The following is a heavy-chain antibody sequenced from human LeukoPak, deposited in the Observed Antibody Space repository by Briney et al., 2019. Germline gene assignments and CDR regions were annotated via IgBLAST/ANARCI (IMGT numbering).Heavy chain of an antibody. Sequence: GGSLRLSCAASGFTFSSYSMNWVRQAPGKGLEWVSYISSSSSTKYYADSVKGRFTISRDNAKNSLYLQMNSLRAEDTAVYYCAKAQQQLVLSYFDYWGQGTLVTVSS. D-gene: IGHD6-13*01. CDR2: ISSSSSTK. J-gene: IGHJ4*02. V-gene: IGHV3-48*01. CDR1: GFTFSSYS. CDR3: AKAQQQLVLSYFDY.